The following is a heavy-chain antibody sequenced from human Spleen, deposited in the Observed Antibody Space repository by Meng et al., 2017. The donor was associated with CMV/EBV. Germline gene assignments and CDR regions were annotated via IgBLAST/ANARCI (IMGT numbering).Heavy chain of an antibody. CDR1: GGSFSGCY. CDR3: ASHTGNDP. J-gene: IGHJ5*02. Sequence: LSPTCAVYGGSFSGCYGSWIRQPPGKGLEWIGEINHSGSTNYNPSLKSRVTISVDTSKNQFSLKLSSVTAADTAVYYCASHTGNDPWGQGTLVTVSS. CDR2: INHSGST. V-gene: IGHV4-34*01. D-gene: IGHD3-10*01.